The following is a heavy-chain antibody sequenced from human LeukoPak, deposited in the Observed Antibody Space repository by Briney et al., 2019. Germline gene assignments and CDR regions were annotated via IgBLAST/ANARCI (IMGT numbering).Heavy chain of an antibody. V-gene: IGHV3-30-3*01. CDR2: TSSDESHR. Sequence: GGSLRLSCEPSGFTFSRFAMHWVRQAPGKGLEWVAVTSSDESHRYYAESVEGRFTISRDNSKNVLYLQMNGLRVEDTAVYYCAKVMPPGRVRFYSYYMDVWGKGTTVTVS. CDR3: AKVMPPGRVRFYSYYMDV. J-gene: IGHJ6*03. D-gene: IGHD2-8*02. CDR1: GFTFSRFA.